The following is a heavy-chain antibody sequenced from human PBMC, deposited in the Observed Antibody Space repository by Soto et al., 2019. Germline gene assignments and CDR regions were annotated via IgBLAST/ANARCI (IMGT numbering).Heavy chain of an antibody. V-gene: IGHV3-33*01. D-gene: IGHD5-18*01. J-gene: IGHJ4*02. CDR3: AREVRAMALDY. CDR2: IWYDGSNK. CDR1: GFTFSSYG. Sequence: GGSLRLSCAASGFTFSSYGMHWVRQAPDKGLEWVAFIWYDGSNKYYADSVKGRFTISRDNSKNTLYLQMNSLRAEDTAVYYCAREVRAMALDYWGQGSLVIVSS.